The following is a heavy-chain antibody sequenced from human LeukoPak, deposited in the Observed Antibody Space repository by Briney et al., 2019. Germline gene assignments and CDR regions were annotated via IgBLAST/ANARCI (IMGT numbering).Heavy chain of an antibody. J-gene: IGHJ5*02. CDR2: INHSGST. CDR3: AGGDSGWFIRDWFDP. D-gene: IGHD6-19*01. Sequence: PSETLSLTCAVYGGSFSGYYWSWIRQPPGKGLEWIGEINHSGSTNYNPSLKSRVTISVDTSKNQFSLKLSSVTAADTAVYYCAGGDSGWFIRDWFDPWGQGTLVTVSS. V-gene: IGHV4-34*01. CDR1: GGSFSGYY.